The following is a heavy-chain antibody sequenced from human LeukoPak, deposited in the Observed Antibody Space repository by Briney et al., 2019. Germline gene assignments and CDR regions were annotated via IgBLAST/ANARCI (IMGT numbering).Heavy chain of an antibody. D-gene: IGHD1-26*01. J-gene: IGHJ4*02. Sequence: GASVKVSCKASGYTFTSYYMHWVRQAPGRGLEWMGIINPSGGSTSYAQKFQGRVTMTRDTSTSTVYMELSSLRSEDTAVYYCARGGAPEVGAAKLDYWGQGTLVTVSS. CDR3: ARGGAPEVGAAKLDY. V-gene: IGHV1-46*01. CDR1: GYTFTSYY. CDR2: INPSGGST.